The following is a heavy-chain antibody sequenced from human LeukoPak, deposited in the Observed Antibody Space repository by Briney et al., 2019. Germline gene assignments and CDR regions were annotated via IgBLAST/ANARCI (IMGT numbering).Heavy chain of an antibody. CDR1: GFNFANYG. Sequence: GGSLRLSCAASGFNFANYGMSWVRQAPGKGLEWVSTTSDSGRRTYYADSVKGRFTISRDNSKNSLYLQMTNLRAEDTALYYCAAVRGRKETGDYWGQGTLVTVSS. J-gene: IGHJ4*02. CDR2: TSDSGRRT. D-gene: IGHD1-14*01. CDR3: AAVRGRKETGDY. V-gene: IGHV3-23*01.